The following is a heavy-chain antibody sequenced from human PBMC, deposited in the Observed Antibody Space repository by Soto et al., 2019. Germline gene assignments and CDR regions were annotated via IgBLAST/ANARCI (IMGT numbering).Heavy chain of an antibody. CDR1: GYTFTSYD. Sequence: ASVKVSCKASGYTFTSYDINWVRQATGQGLEWMGWMNPNSGNTGYAQKFQGRVTMTRKTSISTAYMELSSLRSEDTAVYYCARGLPRASIRTRTTGLDNWFDPWGQGTLVTVSS. CDR2: MNPNSGNT. D-gene: IGHD4-4*01. CDR3: ARGLPRASIRTRTTGLDNWFDP. V-gene: IGHV1-8*01. J-gene: IGHJ5*02.